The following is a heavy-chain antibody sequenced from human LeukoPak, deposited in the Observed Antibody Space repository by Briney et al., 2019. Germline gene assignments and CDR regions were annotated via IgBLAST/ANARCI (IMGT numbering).Heavy chain of an antibody. CDR2: INAYNGNT. J-gene: IGHJ6*02. V-gene: IGHV1-18*01. CDR1: GYTFTSYG. D-gene: IGHD3-9*01. Sequence: ASVKVSCKASGYTFTSYGISWVRQAPGQGLEWMVWINAYNGNTNYAQKLQGRATMTTDTSTSTAYMELRSLRSDDTAVYYCARVRNYDITLRYSYGMDVWGQGTTVTVSS. CDR3: ARVRNYDITLRYSYGMDV.